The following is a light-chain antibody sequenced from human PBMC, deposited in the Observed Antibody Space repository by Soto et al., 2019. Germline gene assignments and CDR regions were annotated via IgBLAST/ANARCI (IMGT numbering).Light chain of an antibody. V-gene: IGKV3-20*01. CDR1: QSVSSSY. CDR2: GAS. Sequence: EIVLTQSPGTLSLSPGERATLSCRASQSVSSSYLAWYQQKPGQAPSLLIYGASSRATGIPDRFSGSGSGTDFTLTISRLEPEDFAVYYCQQYGSSPPITFGQGTRL. CDR3: QQYGSSPPIT. J-gene: IGKJ5*01.